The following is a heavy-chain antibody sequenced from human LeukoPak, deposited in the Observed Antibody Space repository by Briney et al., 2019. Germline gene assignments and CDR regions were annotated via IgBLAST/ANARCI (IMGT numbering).Heavy chain of an antibody. J-gene: IGHJ5*02. V-gene: IGHV3-21*01. CDR1: GFTFNNYW. D-gene: IGHD2/OR15-2a*01. Sequence: GSLRLSCEASGFTFNNYWMSWVRQAPGKGLEWVSSISSSSDYIYYADSVKGRFTISRDNAKNSLYLQMKSLRAEDTAVYYCARGKTSQNIVTRKTYNWFDPWGQGTLVTVSS. CDR3: ARGKTSQNIVTRKTYNWFDP. CDR2: ISSSSDYI.